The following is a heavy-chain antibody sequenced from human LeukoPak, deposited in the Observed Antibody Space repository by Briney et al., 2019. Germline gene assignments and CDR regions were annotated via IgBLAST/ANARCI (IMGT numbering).Heavy chain of an antibody. V-gene: IGHV3-23*01. CDR1: GFTFSSYG. CDR3: AKADLYDILTVYLGGGDY. CDR2: ISGSGGST. Sequence: GGSLRLSCAASGFTFSSYGMSWVRQAPGKGLEWVSAISGSGGSTYYADSVKGRFTISRDNSKNTLYLQMNSLRAEDTAVYYCAKADLYDILTVYLGGGDYWGQGTLVTVSS. J-gene: IGHJ4*02. D-gene: IGHD3-9*01.